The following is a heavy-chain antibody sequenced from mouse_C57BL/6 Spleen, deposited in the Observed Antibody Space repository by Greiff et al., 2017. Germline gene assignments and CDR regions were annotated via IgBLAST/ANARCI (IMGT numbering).Heavy chain of an antibody. Sequence: QVQLQQPGAELVKPGASVKLSCKASGYTFTSYWMQWVKQRPGQGLEWIGEIDPSDSYTNYNPKFKGKATLTVDTSSSTAYMQRSSLTSEDSAVYYCARRGYGNYLGYWGQGTTLTVSS. J-gene: IGHJ2*01. CDR3: ARRGYGNYLGY. D-gene: IGHD2-10*02. V-gene: IGHV1-50*01. CDR1: GYTFTSYW. CDR2: IDPSDSYT.